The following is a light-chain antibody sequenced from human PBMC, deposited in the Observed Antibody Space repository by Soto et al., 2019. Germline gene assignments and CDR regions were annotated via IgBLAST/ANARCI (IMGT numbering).Light chain of an antibody. Sequence: EIVLTQSPGTLSLSPGESATLSCRASQSVGRNYLAWFQHKPDQAPRLLIYDASNRATGVPDRFSGSGSGTDFTLSVTRLEPADFAVYYCHQYAVSPLTFGGGTPVEIK. CDR1: QSVGRNY. V-gene: IGKV3-20*01. CDR3: HQYAVSPLT. J-gene: IGKJ4*01. CDR2: DAS.